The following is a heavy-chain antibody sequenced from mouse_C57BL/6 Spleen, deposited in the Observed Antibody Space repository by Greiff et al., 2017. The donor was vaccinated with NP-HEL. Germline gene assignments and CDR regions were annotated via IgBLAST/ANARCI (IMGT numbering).Heavy chain of an antibody. J-gene: IGHJ4*01. CDR2: IDPSDSAT. CDR1: GYTFTSYW. Sequence: QVQLQQPGAELVRPGSSVKLSCKASGYTFTSYWMHWVKQRPIQGLEWIGNIDPSDSATHYNQKFKDKATLTVDKSSSTAYMQLSSLTSEDSAVYYCARASVVDYYAMDYWGQGTSVTVSS. D-gene: IGHD1-1*01. CDR3: ARASVVDYYAMDY. V-gene: IGHV1-52*01.